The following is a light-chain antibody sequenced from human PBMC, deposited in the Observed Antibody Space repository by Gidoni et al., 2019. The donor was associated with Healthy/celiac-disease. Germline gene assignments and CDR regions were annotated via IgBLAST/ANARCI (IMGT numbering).Light chain of an antibody. CDR2: QDS. Sequence: SYELTQPPSVSVSPGQTASITCSGDKLGDKYACWYQQKPGQSPVLVIDQDSKRPSGIPERFSGSNSGNTATLTISGTKAMDEADYYCQAWDSSTGVVFGGGTKLTVL. CDR3: QAWDSSTGVV. J-gene: IGLJ2*01. CDR1: KLGDKY. V-gene: IGLV3-1*01.